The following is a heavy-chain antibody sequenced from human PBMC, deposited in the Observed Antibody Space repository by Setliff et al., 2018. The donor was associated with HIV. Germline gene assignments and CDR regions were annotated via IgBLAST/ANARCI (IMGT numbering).Heavy chain of an antibody. J-gene: IGHJ2*01. Sequence: SETLSLTCTVSGGSISSSNYCWGRIRQPPGKGLEWIGSIYYSGSTNYNPSLKSRVTISVDTSENQFSLKLSSVTAADTAVYYCARGLSSGWYGYWYFDLWGRGTLVTVPS. CDR2: IYYSGST. V-gene: IGHV4-39*07. CDR1: GGSISSSNYC. CDR3: ARGLSSGWYGYWYFDL. D-gene: IGHD6-19*01.